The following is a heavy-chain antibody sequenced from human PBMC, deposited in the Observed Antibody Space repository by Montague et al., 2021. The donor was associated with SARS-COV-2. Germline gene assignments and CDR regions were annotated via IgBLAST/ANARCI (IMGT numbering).Heavy chain of an antibody. V-gene: IGHV4-34*01. CDR2: IYYSGST. Sequence: SETLSLTCAVYGGSFSDYHWTWIRQSPGKGLEWIGSIYYSGSTYYNPSLKSRVTISVDTSKNQFSLKLSSVTAADTAVYYCARHERQWLRLYPYYFDYWGQGTLVTVSS. CDR3: ARHERQWLRLYPYYFDY. J-gene: IGHJ4*02. CDR1: GGSFSDYH. D-gene: IGHD5-12*01.